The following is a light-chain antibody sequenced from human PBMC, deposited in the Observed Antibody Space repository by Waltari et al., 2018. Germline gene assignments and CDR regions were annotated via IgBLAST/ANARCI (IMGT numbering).Light chain of an antibody. CDR2: EAT. CDR3: CSYTGSSTSYG. Sequence: QSALSQPASVSGSPGQSLTITCTGATTALSSFNLFSWYQHHPNRAPKLIIYEATKRPSGISHRLSGAKSGATASLRISGLQADDEADYYCCSYTGSSTSYGCGGGTKVTVL. J-gene: IGLJ1*01. V-gene: IGLV2-23*01. CDR1: TTALSSFNL.